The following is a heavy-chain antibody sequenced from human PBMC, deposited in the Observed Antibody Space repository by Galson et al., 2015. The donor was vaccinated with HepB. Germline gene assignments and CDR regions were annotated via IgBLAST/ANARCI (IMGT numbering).Heavy chain of an antibody. Sequence: CAISGDSVSSNSAAWNWIRQSPSRGLEWLGRTYYRSKWYNDYAVSVKSRITINPDTSKNQFSLQLNSVTPEDTAVYYCARDSGGPWIQLWFFNAFDIWGQGTMVTVSS. CDR2: TYYRSKWYN. D-gene: IGHD5-18*01. CDR1: GDSVSSNSAA. CDR3: ARDSGGPWIQLWFFNAFDI. V-gene: IGHV6-1*01. J-gene: IGHJ3*02.